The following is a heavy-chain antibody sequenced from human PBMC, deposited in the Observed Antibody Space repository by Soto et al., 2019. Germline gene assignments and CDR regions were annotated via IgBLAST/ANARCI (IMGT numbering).Heavy chain of an antibody. CDR3: AITAMINRDSSTSFDD. CDR2: IKSKSDGETA. Sequence: GGSLRLSCAASGLTFSNVWMTWVRQAPGKGPEWVGRIKSKSDGETADVAAPVKARFTISRDDSKNTVFLEMNSLKSEDTALYYCAITAMINRDSSTSFDDWGRGTQVTV. J-gene: IGHJ4*02. V-gene: IGHV3-15*01. CDR1: GLTFSNVW. D-gene: IGHD5-18*01.